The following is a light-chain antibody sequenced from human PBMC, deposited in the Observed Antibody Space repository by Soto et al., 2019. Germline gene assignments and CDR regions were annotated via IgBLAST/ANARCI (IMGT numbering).Light chain of an antibody. V-gene: IGLV2-14*01. CDR1: SSDVGGYNY. Sequence: QSALTQPASVSGSPGQSITISCTGTSSDVGGYNYVSWYQQYPGKAPKLMIYEVSNRPSGVSNRFSGSKSGNTASLTISGLLAEDEAEYYCSSYRSSSTRVFGTGTKVTVL. CDR3: SSYRSSSTRV. CDR2: EVS. J-gene: IGLJ1*01.